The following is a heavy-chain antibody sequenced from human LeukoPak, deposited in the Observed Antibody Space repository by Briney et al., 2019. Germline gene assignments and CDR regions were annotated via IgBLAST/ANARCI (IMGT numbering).Heavy chain of an antibody. CDR3: ARDRWELLYYFDY. Sequence: ASVKVSCRASGYTFTGYYMHWVRQAPGQGLEWMGWINPNSGGTNYAQKFQGRVTMTRDTSISTAYMELSRLRSDDTAVYYCARDRWELLYYFDYWGQGTLVTVSS. CDR2: INPNSGGT. V-gene: IGHV1-2*02. D-gene: IGHD1-26*01. CDR1: GYTFTGYY. J-gene: IGHJ4*02.